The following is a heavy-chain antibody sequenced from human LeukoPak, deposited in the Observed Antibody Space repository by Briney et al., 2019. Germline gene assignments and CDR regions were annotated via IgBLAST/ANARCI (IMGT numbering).Heavy chain of an antibody. J-gene: IGHJ4*02. D-gene: IGHD3-22*01. CDR2: IIPIFGTA. CDR3: ARDQGGYYDSSGYYDY. V-gene: IGHV1-69*05. Sequence: WASVKVSCKASGGTFSSYAISWVRQAPGQGLEWMGGIIPIFGTANYAQKFQGRVTITTDEPTSTAYMELSSLRSEDTAVYYCARDQGGYYDSSGYYDYWGQGTLVTVSS. CDR1: GGTFSSYA.